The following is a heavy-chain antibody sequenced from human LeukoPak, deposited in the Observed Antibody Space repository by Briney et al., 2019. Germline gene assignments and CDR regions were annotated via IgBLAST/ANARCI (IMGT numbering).Heavy chain of an antibody. CDR3: TRDRSRAEDD. CDR2: INQGGSDK. V-gene: IGHV3-7*01. Sequence: PGGSLRPSCAASGFTFSGHWMSWVRQAPGKGLEWVANINQGGSDKYYVDSVKGRFTISRDNANNLLYLQMNSLRGEDTAVHYCTRDRSRAEDDWGQGTLVTVSS. CDR1: GFTFSGHW. J-gene: IGHJ4*02. D-gene: IGHD1-14*01.